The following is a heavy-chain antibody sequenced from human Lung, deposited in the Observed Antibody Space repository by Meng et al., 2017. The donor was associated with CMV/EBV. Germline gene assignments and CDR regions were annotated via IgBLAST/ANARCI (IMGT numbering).Heavy chain of an antibody. D-gene: IGHD3-22*01. J-gene: IGHJ4*02. Sequence: GESLKTSCAASGFTFSSYAMPWVRQAPGKGLEWVAVISYDGSNKYYADSVKGRFTISRDNSKNTLYLQMNSLRAEDTAVYYCARDQYYYDSSGYYDYWGQGTLVTVSS. CDR2: ISYDGSNK. CDR1: GFTFSSYA. V-gene: IGHV3-30-3*01. CDR3: ARDQYYYDSSGYYDY.